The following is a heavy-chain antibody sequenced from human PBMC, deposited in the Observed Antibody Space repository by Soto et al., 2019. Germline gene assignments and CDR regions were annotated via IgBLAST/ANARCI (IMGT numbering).Heavy chain of an antibody. CDR2: IYYSGST. CDR1: GGSISSGDYY. J-gene: IGHJ4*02. Sequence: QVQLQESGPGLVKPSQTLSLTCTVSGGSISSGDYYWSWIRQPPGKGLEWIGYIYYSGSTYYNPSLKSRVTISVDTSKNQFSLKLSTVTAADTAVYYCARECSGYYSAFDYWGQGTLVTVSS. CDR3: ARECSGYYSAFDY. V-gene: IGHV4-30-4*01. D-gene: IGHD3-22*01.